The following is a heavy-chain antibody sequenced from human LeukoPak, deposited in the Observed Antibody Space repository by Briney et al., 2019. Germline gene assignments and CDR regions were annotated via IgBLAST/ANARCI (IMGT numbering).Heavy chain of an antibody. CDR1: GFTFSSYA. CDR3: ARYRDYYGSGSGYYGMDV. Sequence: GGSLRLSCAASGFTFSSYAMSWVRQAPGKGREWVSAISGSGGSTYYADSVKGRFTISRDNSKNTLYLQMNSLRAEEPAVYYCARYRDYYGSGSGYYGMDVWGQGTTVPVPS. D-gene: IGHD3-10*01. CDR2: ISGSGGST. V-gene: IGHV3-23*01. J-gene: IGHJ6*02.